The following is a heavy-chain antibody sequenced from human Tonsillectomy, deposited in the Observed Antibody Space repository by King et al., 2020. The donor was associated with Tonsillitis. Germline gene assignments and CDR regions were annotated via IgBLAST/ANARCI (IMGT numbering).Heavy chain of an antibody. V-gene: IGHV3-33*08. D-gene: IGHD4-17*01. CDR1: GFTFSSYG. J-gene: IGHJ4*02. CDR3: ARDYPDGDYFDY. Sequence: VQLVESGGGVVQPGRSLRLSCAASGFTFSSYGMHWVRQAPGKGLEWVAVIWYNGSNKYYVDSVKGRFTISRDNSKNTLYLQMNSLRAEDTAVYYCARDYPDGDYFDYWGQGTLVTVSS. CDR2: IWYNGSNK.